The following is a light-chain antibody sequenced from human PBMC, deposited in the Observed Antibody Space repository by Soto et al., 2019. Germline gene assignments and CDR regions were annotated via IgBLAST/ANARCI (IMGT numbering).Light chain of an antibody. V-gene: IGKV1-9*01. Sequence: DIQMTQTPSSLPASVGDRFTICCLASQSIGKHLNWYQQKPGKXSKXXIYAASTLQSGVPSRFRGSGSGTELTLTISSLKPEDVATYYCQQFNSYPITFGQGTRLEIK. CDR1: QSIGKH. CDR2: AAS. CDR3: QQFNSYPIT. J-gene: IGKJ5*01.